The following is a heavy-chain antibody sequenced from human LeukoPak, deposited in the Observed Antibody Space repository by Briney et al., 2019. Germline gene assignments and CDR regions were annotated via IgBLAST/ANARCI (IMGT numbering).Heavy chain of an antibody. CDR1: GFTFDDYG. CDR2: INWNGGST. D-gene: IGHD3-16*01. V-gene: IGHV3-20*04. CDR3: ARDWDYYYYYMDV. Sequence: GSLRLSCAASGFTFDDYGMSWVRQAPGKGLEWVSGINWNGGSTGYADSVKGRFTISRDNAKNSLYLQMNSLRAEDTAVYYCARDWDYYYYYMDVWGKGTTVTISS. J-gene: IGHJ6*03.